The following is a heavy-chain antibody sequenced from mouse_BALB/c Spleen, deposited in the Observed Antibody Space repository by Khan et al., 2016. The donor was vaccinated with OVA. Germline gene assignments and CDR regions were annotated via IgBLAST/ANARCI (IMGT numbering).Heavy chain of an antibody. CDR3: ARSITTATRGFAY. J-gene: IGHJ3*01. CDR2: MTYSGSA. Sequence: EVQLQESGPGLVKPSQSLSLTCTVTGYSITSDYAWNWIRQFPGNKLEWMGYMTYSGSAIYNPSLKSRISITRDTSKNQFFLQLNSVTTEDTAVYYCARSITTATRGFAYWGQGTLVTVSA. CDR1: GYSITSDYA. D-gene: IGHD1-2*01. V-gene: IGHV3-2*02.